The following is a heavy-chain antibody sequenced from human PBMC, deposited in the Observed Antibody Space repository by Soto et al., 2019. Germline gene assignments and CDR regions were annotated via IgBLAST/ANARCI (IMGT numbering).Heavy chain of an antibody. V-gene: IGHV4-59*08. CDR2: IYYSGST. CDR3: ARAAGAGWFDP. CDR1: GGSISSYY. D-gene: IGHD3-10*01. Sequence: SETLSLTCTVSGGSISSYYWSWIRQPPGKGLEWIGYIYYSGSTNYNPSLKSRVTISVDTSKNQFSLKLSSVTAADTAVYYCARAAGAGWFDPWGQGTLVTVSS. J-gene: IGHJ5*02.